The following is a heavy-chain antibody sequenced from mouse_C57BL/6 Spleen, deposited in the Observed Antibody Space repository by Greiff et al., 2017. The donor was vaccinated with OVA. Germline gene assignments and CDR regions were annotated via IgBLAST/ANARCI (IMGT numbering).Heavy chain of an antibody. CDR1: GFTFSDYY. Sequence: DVKLQESEGGLVQPGSSMKLSCTASGFTFSDYYMAWVRQVPEKGLEWVANINYDGSSTYYLDSLKSRFIISRDNAKNILYLQMSSLKSEDTATYYCARVYGSRGYFDVWGTGTTVTVSS. D-gene: IGHD1-1*01. J-gene: IGHJ1*03. V-gene: IGHV5-16*01. CDR3: ARVYGSRGYFDV. CDR2: INYDGSST.